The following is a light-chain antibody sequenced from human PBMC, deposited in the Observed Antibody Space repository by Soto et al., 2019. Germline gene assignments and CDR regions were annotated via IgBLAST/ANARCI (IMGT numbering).Light chain of an antibody. J-gene: IGKJ2*01. CDR1: QSFNSIY. CDR3: HQYHSPPQT. Sequence: EIVLTQSPGPLSLSPGERATLSCRVSQSFNSIYLAWYQQKPGQAPRLLIYAASYRATGISDKFSGSGSGTDFSLTISRLEPEDSAVYYCHQYHSPPQTFGQGTKVDIK. V-gene: IGKV3-20*01. CDR2: AAS.